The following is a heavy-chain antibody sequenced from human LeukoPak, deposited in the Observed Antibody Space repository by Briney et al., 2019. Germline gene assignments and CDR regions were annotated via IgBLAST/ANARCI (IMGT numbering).Heavy chain of an antibody. D-gene: IGHD6-19*01. CDR3: AKDRIAVAGTSDFDY. CDR1: GFTFSSYA. CDR2: ISGSGGST. Sequence: GGSLTLSCAASGFTFSSYAMSWVRQAPGKGLEWVSAISGSGGSTYYADSVKGRFTISRDNSKNTLYLQMNSLRAEDTAVYYCAKDRIAVAGTSDFDYWGQGTLVTVSS. J-gene: IGHJ4*02. V-gene: IGHV3-23*01.